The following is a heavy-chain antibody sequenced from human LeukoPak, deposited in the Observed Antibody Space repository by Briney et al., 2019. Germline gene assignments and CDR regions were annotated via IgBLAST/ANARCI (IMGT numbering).Heavy chain of an antibody. CDR1: GYTFDDYG. CDR2: IRNGGTT. J-gene: IGHJ4*02. D-gene: IGHD1-26*01. Sequence: GGSLRLSCVASGYTFDDYGMSWVRQAPGKGLEWVSGIRNGGTTGYADSVKGRFTISRDNAKNSLYLQMHSLRAEDTALYHCARKGLGGELGGFDYWGQGILVTVSS. CDR3: ARKGLGGELGGFDY. V-gene: IGHV3-20*01.